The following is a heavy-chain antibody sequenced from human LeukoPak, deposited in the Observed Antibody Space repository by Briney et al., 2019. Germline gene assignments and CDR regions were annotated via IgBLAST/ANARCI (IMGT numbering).Heavy chain of an antibody. CDR1: GFTFITYG. Sequence: GGPLRLSCAASGFTFITYGMHRVRQAPGKGLDWVAFIRSDGSDKYYADSVKGRFTISRDNSKNTLYLQMNNLRAEDTAVYYCAKDVSYSSSSFDYWGQGTLVSVSS. CDR3: AKDVSYSSSSFDY. V-gene: IGHV3-30*02. D-gene: IGHD6-13*01. CDR2: IRSDGSDK. J-gene: IGHJ4*02.